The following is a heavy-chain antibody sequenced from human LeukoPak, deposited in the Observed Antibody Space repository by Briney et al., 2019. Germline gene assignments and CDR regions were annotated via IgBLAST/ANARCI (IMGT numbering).Heavy chain of an antibody. D-gene: IGHD3-10*01. J-gene: IGHJ4*02. CDR3: RKDPRDMVRGVMIDY. Sequence: GGSLRLSCAASGFTLNRNAISWVRQAPGKGLEWVSAISGSGGSTYYAVSVKGRFAISRENLKNTLFLQMNSLRAEDMGVYYCRKDPRDMVRGVMIDYWGQGTLVTVSS. CDR2: ISGSGGST. V-gene: IGHV3-23*01. CDR1: GFTLNRNA.